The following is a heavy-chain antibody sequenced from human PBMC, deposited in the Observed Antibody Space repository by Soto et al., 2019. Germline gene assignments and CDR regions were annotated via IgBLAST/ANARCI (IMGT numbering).Heavy chain of an antibody. CDR1: GFTFISTA. CDR3: STGGY. Sequence: GGSLRISCVASGFTFISTAMSWVRQAPGKGLDWVSAISNSGTATYYADSVKGRFTISRDNSENTVFLQMNSLRADDTALYYCSTGGYWGQGTQVTVSS. J-gene: IGHJ4*02. V-gene: IGHV3-23*01. CDR2: ISNSGTAT.